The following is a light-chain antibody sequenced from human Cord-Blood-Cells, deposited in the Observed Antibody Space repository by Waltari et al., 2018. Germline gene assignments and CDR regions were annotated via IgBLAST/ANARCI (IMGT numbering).Light chain of an antibody. J-gene: IGKJ5*01. CDR3: QQSYSTIT. CDR1: QSISSY. CDR2: AAS. V-gene: IGKV1-39*01. Sequence: DIQMTQSPSSLSASVGDRVTITCRASQSISSYLNWYQQKPGKAPKLLIYAASSLQSVVPSRFSGSGSVTDFTLTISSLQPEDFATYYCQQSYSTITFGQGTLLEIK.